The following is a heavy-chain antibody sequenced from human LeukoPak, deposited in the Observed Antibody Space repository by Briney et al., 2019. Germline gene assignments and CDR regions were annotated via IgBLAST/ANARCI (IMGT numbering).Heavy chain of an antibody. Sequence: GGSLRLSCVASGFTFSSYSMNWVRQAPGKGLEWASSISSSSSYIYYADSVKGRFTISRDNAKNSLYLQMNSLGAEDTAVYYCARGDRDLYCSSTSCYPVLGGQGTLVTVSS. V-gene: IGHV3-21*01. CDR3: ARGDRDLYCSSTSCYPVL. CDR2: ISSSSSYI. CDR1: GFTFSSYS. J-gene: IGHJ4*02. D-gene: IGHD2-2*01.